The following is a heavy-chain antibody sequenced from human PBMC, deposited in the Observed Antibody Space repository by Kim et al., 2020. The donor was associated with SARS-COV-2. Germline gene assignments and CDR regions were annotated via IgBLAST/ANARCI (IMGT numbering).Heavy chain of an antibody. Sequence: GGSLRLSCAASGFTVSSNYMSWVRQAPGKGLEWVSVIYSGGSTYYADSVKGRFTISRDNSKNTLYLQMNSLRAEDTAVYYCARSVKVWGRNYYGMDVWGQGTTVTVSS. CDR1: GFTVSSNY. V-gene: IGHV3-66*01. D-gene: IGHD3-16*01. CDR3: ARSVKVWGRNYYGMDV. CDR2: IYSGGST. J-gene: IGHJ6*02.